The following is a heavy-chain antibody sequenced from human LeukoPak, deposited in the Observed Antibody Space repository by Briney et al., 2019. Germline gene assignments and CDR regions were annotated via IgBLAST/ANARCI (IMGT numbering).Heavy chain of an antibody. J-gene: IGHJ3*02. D-gene: IGHD2-2*01. V-gene: IGHV1-69*13. Sequence: SVKVSCKASGGTFSSYAISWVRQAPGQGLEWMGGIIPIFGAANYAQKFQGRVTITADESTSTAYMELSSLRSEDTAVYYCASSVVPAARGAFDIWGQGTMVTVSS. CDR3: ASSVVPAARGAFDI. CDR1: GGTFSSYA. CDR2: IIPIFGAA.